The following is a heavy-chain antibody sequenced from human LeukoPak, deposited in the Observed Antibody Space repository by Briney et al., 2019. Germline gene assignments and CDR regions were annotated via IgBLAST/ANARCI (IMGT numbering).Heavy chain of an antibody. CDR2: INHSGST. D-gene: IGHD1-26*01. V-gene: IGHV4-34*01. Sequence: SETLSLTCAVYGGSFSGYYWSWIRQPPGKGLEWIGEINHSGSTNYNPSLKSRVTISVDTSRNQFSLKLSSVTAADTSVYYCARRRVGATFYYYYYMDVWGKGTTVTVSS. J-gene: IGHJ6*03. CDR3: ARRRVGATFYYYYYMDV. CDR1: GGSFSGYY.